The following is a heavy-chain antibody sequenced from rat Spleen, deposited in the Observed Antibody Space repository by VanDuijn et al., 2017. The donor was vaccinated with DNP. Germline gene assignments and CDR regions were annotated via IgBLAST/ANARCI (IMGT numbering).Heavy chain of an antibody. J-gene: IGHJ4*01. CDR1: GYSITSNY. CDR3: ARWPGYNPPYAMDA. V-gene: IGHV3-3*01. CDR2: INSAAPT. D-gene: IGHD1-4*01. Sequence: EVQLQESGPGLVKPSQSLSLTCSVTGYSITSNYWGWIRRFPGNKLEWMGAINSAAPTKYNPSLKSRISITRDTSKNQLFLQVNSVTTEDTATYHCARWPGYNPPYAMDAWGQGTSVTVSS.